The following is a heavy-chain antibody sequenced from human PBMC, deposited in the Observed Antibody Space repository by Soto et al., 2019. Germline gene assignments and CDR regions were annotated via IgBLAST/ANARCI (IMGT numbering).Heavy chain of an antibody. CDR1: GFTFSSYW. CDR3: ARIHADRTYFAS. V-gene: IGHV3-74*01. Sequence: EVPLVESGGGLVQPGGSLRLSCAASGFTFSSYWMHWVRQAPGKGLVWVSRINSDGSSISYADSVKGRFTTSRDNAKKMLYMQMNSLRVEDTAVYYCARIHADRTYFASWGQGTLVTVSS. CDR2: INSDGSSI. J-gene: IGHJ4*02. D-gene: IGHD2-8*01.